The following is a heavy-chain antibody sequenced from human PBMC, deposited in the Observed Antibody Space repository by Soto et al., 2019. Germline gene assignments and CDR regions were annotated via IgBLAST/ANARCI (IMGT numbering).Heavy chain of an antibody. V-gene: IGHV5-10-1*01. CDR2: IDPSDSYT. CDR3: ARHPGYDSSGYYLYYFDY. CDR1: GYSFTSYW. D-gene: IGHD3-22*01. Sequence: GESLKISCKGSGYSFTSYWISWVRQMPGKGLGWMGRIDPSDSYTNYSPSFQGHVTISADKSISTAYLQWSSLKASDTALYYCARHPGYDSSGYYLYYFDYWGQGTLVTVSS. J-gene: IGHJ4*02.